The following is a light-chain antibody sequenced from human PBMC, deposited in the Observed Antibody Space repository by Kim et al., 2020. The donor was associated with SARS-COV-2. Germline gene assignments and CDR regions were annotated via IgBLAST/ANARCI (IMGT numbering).Light chain of an antibody. V-gene: IGLV6-57*03. CDR1: RGSIVSNR. J-gene: IGLJ2*01. Sequence: GGTITTPCPRSRGSIVSNRVQWYGQRPDSAPATVIYEDNQRPSGVPDRFSGSKDSSSNSASLTISGLKTEDEADYYCQSFDSNIQVFGGGTKPTVL. CDR3: QSFDSNIQV. CDR2: EDN.